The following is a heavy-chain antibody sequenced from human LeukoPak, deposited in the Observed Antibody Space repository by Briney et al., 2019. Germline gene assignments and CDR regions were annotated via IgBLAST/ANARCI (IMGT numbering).Heavy chain of an antibody. CDR3: ARDPFDGSGSYVPWFDP. CDR2: IRYDGSNK. J-gene: IGHJ5*02. V-gene: IGHV3-30*02. D-gene: IGHD3-10*01. CDR1: GFTFSSYG. Sequence: GGSLRLSCAASGFTFSSYGMHWVRQAPGKGLEWVAFIRYDGSNKYYADSVKGRFTISRDNSKNTLYLQMNSLRAEDTAVYYCARDPFDGSGSYVPWFDPWGQGTLVTVSS.